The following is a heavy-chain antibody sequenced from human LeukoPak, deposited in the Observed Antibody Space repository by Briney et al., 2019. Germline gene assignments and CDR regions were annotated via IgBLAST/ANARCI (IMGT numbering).Heavy chain of an antibody. J-gene: IGHJ5*01. CDR2: LWYDGNTQ. D-gene: IGHD5-24*01. Sequence: GGSLRLSCAASGFTFNDFGMHWVRQAPGKGLEWVAVLWYDGNTQYYADSVKGRFTISRDNSKNTLYLQMNSLRAEDTAVYFCAKGESITSAWFDSWGQGTLVTVSS. CDR1: GFTFNDFG. CDR3: AKGESITSAWFDS. V-gene: IGHV3-33*06.